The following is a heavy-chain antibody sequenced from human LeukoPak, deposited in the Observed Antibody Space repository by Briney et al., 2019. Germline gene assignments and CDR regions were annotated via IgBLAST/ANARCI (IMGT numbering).Heavy chain of an antibody. J-gene: IGHJ6*02. CDR2: ISYDGSNK. CDR1: GFTFSSYG. V-gene: IGHV3-30*18. Sequence: GGSLRLSCAASGFTFSSYGMHWVRQAPGKGLEWVAVISYDGSNKYYADSVKGRFTISRDNSKNTLYLQMNSLRAEDTAVYYCAKDGPRRYCSSTSCPYQTYVYYYYGMDVWGQGTTVTVSS. D-gene: IGHD2-2*01. CDR3: AKDGPRRYCSSTSCPYQTYVYYYYGMDV.